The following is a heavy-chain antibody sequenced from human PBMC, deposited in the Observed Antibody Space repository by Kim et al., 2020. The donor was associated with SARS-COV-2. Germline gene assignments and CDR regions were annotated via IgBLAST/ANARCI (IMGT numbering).Heavy chain of an antibody. V-gene: IGHV1-69*13. Sequence: SVKVSCKASGGTFSSYAISWVRQAPGQGLEWMGGIIPIFGTANYAQKFQGRVTITADESTSTAYMELSSLRSEDTAVYYCARPSYGSPMDYYYYGMDVWGQRTTVTVSS. CDR2: IIPIFGTA. CDR3: ARPSYGSPMDYYYYGMDV. J-gene: IGHJ6*02. CDR1: GGTFSSYA. D-gene: IGHD2-8*01.